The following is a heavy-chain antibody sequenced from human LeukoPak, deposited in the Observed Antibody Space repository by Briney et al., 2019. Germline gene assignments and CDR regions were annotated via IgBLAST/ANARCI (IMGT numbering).Heavy chain of an antibody. J-gene: IGHJ4*02. Sequence: GASVKVSCKVSGYTLTELSMHWVRQAPGKGLEWMGGFDPEDGETIYAQKFQGRVTMTEDTSTDTAYMELSSLRAEDTAVYYCARTVYDLRGQRLVPGFDYWGQGTLVTVSS. CDR1: GYTLTELS. CDR2: FDPEDGET. D-gene: IGHD6-13*01. V-gene: IGHV1-24*01. CDR3: ARTVYDLRGQRLVPGFDY.